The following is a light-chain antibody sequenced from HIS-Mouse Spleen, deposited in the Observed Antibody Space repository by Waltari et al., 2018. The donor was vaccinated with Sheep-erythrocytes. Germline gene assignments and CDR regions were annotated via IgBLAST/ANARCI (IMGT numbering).Light chain of an antibody. J-gene: IGLJ2*01. CDR3: QVWDSSSDHVV. Sequence: SYELTQPPSVSVSPGQTARITCSGDALPKKYAYWYHQKPGQAPVLVVYDDSDRPSGIPGRFSGSNSGNTATLTISRVEAGDEADYYCQVWDSSSDHVVFGGWTKLTVL. V-gene: IGLV3-21*02. CDR2: DDS. CDR1: ALPKKY.